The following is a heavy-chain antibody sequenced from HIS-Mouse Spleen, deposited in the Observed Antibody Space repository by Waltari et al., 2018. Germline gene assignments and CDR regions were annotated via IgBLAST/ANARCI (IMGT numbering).Heavy chain of an antibody. CDR1: GGSISSISYY. CDR3: AREIPYSSSWYDWYFDL. V-gene: IGHV4-39*07. CDR2: FYYSGST. D-gene: IGHD6-13*01. J-gene: IGHJ2*01. Sequence: QLQLQESGPGLVKPSETLSLTCTVSGGSISSISYYWGWSRQPPGKGLDWIGSFYYSGSTYYNPSLKSRVTISVDTSKNQFSLKLSSVTAADTAVYYCAREIPYSSSWYDWYFDLWGRGTLVTVSS.